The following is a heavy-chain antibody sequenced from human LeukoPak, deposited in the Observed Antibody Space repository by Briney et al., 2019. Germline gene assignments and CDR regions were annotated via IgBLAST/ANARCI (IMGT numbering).Heavy chain of an antibody. D-gene: IGHD3-22*01. CDR1: GFTFSSYW. V-gene: IGHV3-7*01. Sequence: GGSLRLSCAASGFTFSSYWMSWVRQAPGKGLEWVANIKQDGSEKYYVDSVKGRFTISRDNAKNSLYLQMNSLRAEDTAVYYCARDHSSGYYLFDYWGQGTLVTVSS. CDR2: IKQDGSEK. J-gene: IGHJ4*02. CDR3: ARDHSSGYYLFDY.